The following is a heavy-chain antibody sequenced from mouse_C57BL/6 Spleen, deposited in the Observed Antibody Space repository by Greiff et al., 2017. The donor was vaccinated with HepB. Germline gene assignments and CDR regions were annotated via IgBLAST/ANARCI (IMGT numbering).Heavy chain of an antibody. J-gene: IGHJ4*01. CDR1: GYTFTSYW. Sequence: VQLVESGAELVKPGASVKLSCKASGYTFTSYWMQWVKQRPGQGLEWIGEIDPSDSYTNYNQKFKGKATLTVDTSSSTAYMQLSSLTSEDSAVYYCASWYYGSRYAMDYWGQGTSVTVSS. CDR2: IDPSDSYT. V-gene: IGHV1-50*01. D-gene: IGHD1-1*01. CDR3: ASWYYGSRYAMDY.